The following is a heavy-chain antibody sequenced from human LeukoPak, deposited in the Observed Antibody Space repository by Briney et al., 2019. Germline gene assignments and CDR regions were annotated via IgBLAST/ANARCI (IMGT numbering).Heavy chain of an antibody. Sequence: PGGSLRLSCVASGFTSGFTFSDFGMHWVRQAPGKGLEWVSSISSGGTYIFYADSVKGRFTISRDNSKNTLYLQMNSLRAEDTAVYYCAKDSIHPPLRDTCGGDCYFSWWPYYFDYWGQGTLVTVSS. CDR2: ISSGGTYI. V-gene: IGHV3-21*04. CDR1: GFTFSDFG. CDR3: AKDSIHPPLRDTCGGDCYFSWWPYYFDY. J-gene: IGHJ4*02. D-gene: IGHD2-21*01.